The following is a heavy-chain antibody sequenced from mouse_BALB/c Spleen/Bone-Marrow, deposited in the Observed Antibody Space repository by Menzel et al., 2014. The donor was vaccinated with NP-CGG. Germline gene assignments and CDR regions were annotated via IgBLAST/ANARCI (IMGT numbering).Heavy chain of an antibody. V-gene: IGHV5-9-2*01. CDR1: GFSFNSYG. CDR3: ARHAYYDQTEVSFVY. J-gene: IGHJ3*01. CDR2: ISGGGSYT. Sequence: EVMLVESGGGLVKSGGSLKLSCAASGFSFNSYGMPWARQTPEKRLEWVATISGGGSYTFYPDSVKGRFTISRDSAKNNLYLQLSSLRSEDTALYYCARHAYYDQTEVSFVYWGQGTLVTVSA. D-gene: IGHD2-4*01.